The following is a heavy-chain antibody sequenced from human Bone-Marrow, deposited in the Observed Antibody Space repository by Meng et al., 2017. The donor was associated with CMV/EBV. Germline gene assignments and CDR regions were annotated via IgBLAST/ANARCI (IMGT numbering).Heavy chain of an antibody. CDR3: ARDRYCSSTSCLGPGFDP. D-gene: IGHD2-2*01. V-gene: IGHV1-69*05. Sequence: PVNASRKASGGTFSSYAISWVRQAPGQGLEWMGGIIPIFGTANYAQKFQGRVTITTDESTSTAYMELSSLRSEDTAVYYCARDRYCSSTSCLGPGFDPWGQGTLVTVSS. CDR2: IIPIFGTA. J-gene: IGHJ5*02. CDR1: GGTFSSYA.